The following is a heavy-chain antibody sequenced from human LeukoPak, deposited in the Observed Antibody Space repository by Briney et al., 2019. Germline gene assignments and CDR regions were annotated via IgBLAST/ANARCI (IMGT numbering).Heavy chain of an antibody. Sequence: GGSLRLSCAASGLTFSSYAMHWVRQAPGKGLEWVAVISYDGSNKYYADSVKGRFTISRDNSKNTLYLQMNSLRAEDTAVYYCARDHRGITIFGVVDYYYYYYMDVWGKGTTVTVSS. CDR2: ISYDGSNK. J-gene: IGHJ6*03. V-gene: IGHV3-30*04. CDR1: GLTFSSYA. D-gene: IGHD3-3*01. CDR3: ARDHRGITIFGVVDYYYYYYMDV.